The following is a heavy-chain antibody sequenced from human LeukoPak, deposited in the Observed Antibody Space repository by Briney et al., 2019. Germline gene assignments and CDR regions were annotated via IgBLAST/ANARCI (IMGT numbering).Heavy chain of an antibody. CDR1: GYTFTGYY. CDR3: ARRGYCSSTSCYNEDNFDY. D-gene: IGHD2-2*01. Sequence: PGASVKVSCKASGYTFTGYYVHLVRQAPGQGLEWMGWINPNSGGTNYAQKFQGRHTMTRDTSISTAYMELSRLRSDDTAVYYCARRGYCSSTSCYNEDNFDYWGQGTLVTVSS. CDR2: INPNSGGT. V-gene: IGHV1-2*02. J-gene: IGHJ4*02.